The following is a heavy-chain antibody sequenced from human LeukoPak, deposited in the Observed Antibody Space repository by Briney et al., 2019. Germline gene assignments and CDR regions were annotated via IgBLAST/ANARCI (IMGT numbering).Heavy chain of an antibody. V-gene: IGHV3-21*01. CDR2: ISSSSSYI. CDR3: ARGHKYYDSSGYYGYYFDY. Sequence: GGSLRLSCAASGFTFSSYSMNWVRQAPGKGLEWVSSISSSSSYIYYADSVKGRFTISRDNAKNSLYLQMNSLRAEDTAVYYCARGHKYYDSSGYYGYYFDYWGQGTLVTVSS. D-gene: IGHD3-22*01. J-gene: IGHJ4*02. CDR1: GFTFSSYS.